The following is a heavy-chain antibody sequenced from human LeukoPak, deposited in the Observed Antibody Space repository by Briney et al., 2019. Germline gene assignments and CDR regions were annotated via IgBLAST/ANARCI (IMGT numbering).Heavy chain of an antibody. CDR2: ISPDGSTT. CDR3: ARDSAYYYDSGDQFDY. D-gene: IGHD3-22*01. J-gene: IGHJ4*02. V-gene: IGHV3-74*01. CDR1: GFTFSSYW. Sequence: GGSLRLSCAASGFTFSSYWMHWVRQAPGKGLVWVSRISPDGSTTGHADSVKGRFTASRDNAKNTLFLQMNSLRAEDTAVYYCARDSAYYYDSGDQFDYWGQGTLVTVSS.